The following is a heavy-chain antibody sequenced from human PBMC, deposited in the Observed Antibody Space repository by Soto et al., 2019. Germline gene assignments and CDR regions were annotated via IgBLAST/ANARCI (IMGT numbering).Heavy chain of an antibody. CDR2: IYHSGST. CDR1: GGSISSSNW. D-gene: IGHD3-10*01. V-gene: IGHV4-4*02. J-gene: IGHJ6*02. Sequence: SETLSLTCAVSGGSISSSNWWSWVRQPPGKGLEWIGEIYHSGSTNYNPSLKSRVTISVDKSKNQFSLKLSSVTAADTAVYYCARFTYYGSGSQDRTYYYGMDVWGQGTRVTVSS. CDR3: ARFTYYGSGSQDRTYYYGMDV.